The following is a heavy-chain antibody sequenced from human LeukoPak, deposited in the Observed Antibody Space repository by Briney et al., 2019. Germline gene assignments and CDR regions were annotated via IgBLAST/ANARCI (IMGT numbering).Heavy chain of an antibody. V-gene: IGHV3-23*01. D-gene: IGHD3-10*01. J-gene: IGHJ4*02. CDR1: GFPFSSFA. CDR2: ISASGGST. CDR3: ARVTGKFREVLFSEGIMGY. Sequence: GGSLRLSCAASGFPFSSFAMTWVRQAPGKGLEWVSGISASGGSTFYVDSVKGRFTISRDKSKTTLYLQMNSLRAEDTAVYYCARVTGKFREVLFSEGIMGYWGQGTPVTVSS.